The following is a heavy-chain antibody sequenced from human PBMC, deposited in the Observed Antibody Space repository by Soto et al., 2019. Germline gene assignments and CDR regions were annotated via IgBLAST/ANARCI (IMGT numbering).Heavy chain of an antibody. D-gene: IGHD6-13*01. CDR1: GFSFSTYA. J-gene: IGHJ4*02. CDR2: ISYDGSKK. Sequence: GGSLRLSCAASGFSFSTYAIHWVRQAPGKGLEWVGVISYDGSKKYYAGSVKGRFTISRDNSENTLFLQMSSLRGDDTAIYFCASDEAAPGNGKLDYWGQGTLVTVSS. CDR3: ASDEAAPGNGKLDY. V-gene: IGHV3-30-3*01.